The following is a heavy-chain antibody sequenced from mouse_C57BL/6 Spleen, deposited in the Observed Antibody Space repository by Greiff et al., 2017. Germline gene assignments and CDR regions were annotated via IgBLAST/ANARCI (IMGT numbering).Heavy chain of an antibody. Sequence: VQLKESGGGLVKPGGSLKLSCAASGFTFSSYTMSWVRQTPEKRLEWVATISGGGGNTYYPDSVKGRFTISRDNAKNTLYLQMSSLRSEDTALYYCARPLFDVWGTGTTVTVSS. V-gene: IGHV5-9*01. CDR1: GFTFSSYT. CDR3: ARPLFDV. J-gene: IGHJ1*03. CDR2: ISGGGGNT.